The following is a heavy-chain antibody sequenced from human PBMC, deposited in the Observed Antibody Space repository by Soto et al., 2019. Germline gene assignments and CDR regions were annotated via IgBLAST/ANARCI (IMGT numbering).Heavy chain of an antibody. Sequence: EVQVLESGGGLVQPGGSLGLSCAASGFAFSSYAMYWVRQAPGQGLEWVSAISVSGDRTYYADSVKCRFTISRDNSKNTLSLQMNSLTAEDTAIYFCARLAVRRTYSGADYWGQGILVTVSS. CDR1: GFAFSSYA. D-gene: IGHD2-15*01. CDR2: ISVSGDRT. V-gene: IGHV3-23*01. J-gene: IGHJ4*02. CDR3: ARLAVRRTYSGADY.